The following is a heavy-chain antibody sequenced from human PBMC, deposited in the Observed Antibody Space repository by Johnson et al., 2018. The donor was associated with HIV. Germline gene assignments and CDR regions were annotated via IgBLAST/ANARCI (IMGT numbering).Heavy chain of an antibody. Sequence: VQLVESGGGVVQPGRSLRLSCAASGFTFSSYAMHWVRQAPGKGLEWVANIKEDGSEKDYVDSVKGRFTISRDNPKNSLYLQMNSLRVEDTAVYYCAKSPGKDHGGKSGAFDIWGQGTMVTVSS. V-gene: IGHV3-7*01. J-gene: IGHJ3*02. D-gene: IGHD4-23*01. CDR1: GFTFSSYA. CDR3: AKSPGKDHGGKSGAFDI. CDR2: IKEDGSEK.